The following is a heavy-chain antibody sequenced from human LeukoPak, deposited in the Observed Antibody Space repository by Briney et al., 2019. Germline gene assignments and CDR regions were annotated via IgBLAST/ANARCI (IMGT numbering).Heavy chain of an antibody. CDR2: ISSGSSTI. Sequence: RTGGSLRLSCAASGFTFSSYSVNWVRQAPGKGLEWVSYISSGSSTIYYAESVKVRFTISRDNAKNALYLQVNSLRDEYTAVYYCAREQWLVDYYYYGMDVWGQGTTVTVSS. J-gene: IGHJ6*02. CDR1: GFTFSSYS. D-gene: IGHD5-12*01. V-gene: IGHV3-48*02. CDR3: AREQWLVDYYYYGMDV.